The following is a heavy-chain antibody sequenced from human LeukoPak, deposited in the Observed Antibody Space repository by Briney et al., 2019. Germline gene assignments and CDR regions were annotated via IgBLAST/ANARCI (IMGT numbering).Heavy chain of an antibody. Sequence: GGSLRLSCAASGFTFSSYSMNWVRQAPGKGPEWVSSISSSSYIYYADSVKGRFTISRDNAKNSLYLQMNSLRAEDTAVYYCAREGSSSRRFDYWGQGTLVTVSS. CDR3: AREGSSSRRFDY. V-gene: IGHV3-21*01. J-gene: IGHJ4*02. CDR1: GFTFSSYS. CDR2: ISSSSYI. D-gene: IGHD6-6*01.